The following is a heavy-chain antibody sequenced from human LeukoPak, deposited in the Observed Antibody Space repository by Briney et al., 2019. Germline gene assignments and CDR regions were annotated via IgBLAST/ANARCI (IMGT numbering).Heavy chain of an antibody. Sequence: KTGGSLRLSCAASGFTFGSYSMNWVRQAPGKGLEWVSSISSSSSYIYYADSVKGRFTISRDNAKNSLYLQMNSLRAEDTAVYYCARDVRNYDSSGRFDYWGQGTLVTVSS. CDR1: GFTFGSYS. J-gene: IGHJ4*02. V-gene: IGHV3-21*01. CDR2: ISSSSSYI. CDR3: ARDVRNYDSSGRFDY. D-gene: IGHD3-22*01.